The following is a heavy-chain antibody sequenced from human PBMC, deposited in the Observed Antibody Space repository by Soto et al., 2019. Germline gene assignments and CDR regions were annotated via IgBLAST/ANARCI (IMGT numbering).Heavy chain of an antibody. D-gene: IGHD3-22*01. Sequence: QITLKESGPPLVKPTQTLTLTCTFSGFSLSTSGVGVGWIRQPPGKALEWLALIYWNDDKRYSPSLKSRLTITKDTSKNQVVLTMTNMDPVDTATYYCAHRISSGYNQYFDYWGQGTLVTVSS. CDR1: GFSLSTSGVG. CDR3: AHRISSGYNQYFDY. V-gene: IGHV2-5*01. J-gene: IGHJ4*02. CDR2: IYWNDDK.